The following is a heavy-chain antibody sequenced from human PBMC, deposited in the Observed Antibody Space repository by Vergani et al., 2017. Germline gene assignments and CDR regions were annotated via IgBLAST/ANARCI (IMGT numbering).Heavy chain of an antibody. D-gene: IGHD3-9*01. V-gene: IGHV3-7*01. J-gene: IGHJ4*02. CDR2: IKQDGSEK. CDR3: ARDSPAYDILTGTVDY. Sequence: EVQLVESGGGLVQPGGSLRLSCAASGFTFSSYWMSWVRQAPGKGLEWVANIKQDGSEKYYVDSVKGRFTISRDNAKNSLYLQMNSLRAEDTAVYYCARDSPAYDILTGTVDYWGQGTLVTVSS. CDR1: GFTFSSYW.